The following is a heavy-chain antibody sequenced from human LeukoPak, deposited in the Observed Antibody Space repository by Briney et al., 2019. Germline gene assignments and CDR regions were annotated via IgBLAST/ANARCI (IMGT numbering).Heavy chain of an antibody. CDR1: GFTFSSYS. CDR3: ARGSGAAAGY. J-gene: IGHJ4*02. D-gene: IGHD6-13*01. V-gene: IGHV3-21*01. Sequence: GGSLRLSCAASGFTFSSYSMNWVRQAPGKGLEWVSSISSSSSYIYYADSVKGRFTISRDNAKNSLYLQMISLRAEDTAVYYCARGSGAAAGYWGQGTLVTVSS. CDR2: ISSSSSYI.